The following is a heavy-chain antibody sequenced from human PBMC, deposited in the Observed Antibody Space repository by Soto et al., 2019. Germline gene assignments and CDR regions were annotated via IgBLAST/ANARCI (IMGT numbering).Heavy chain of an antibody. J-gene: IGHJ5*02. CDR1: GYSISSGYY. D-gene: IGHD3-22*01. CDR3: ASVGPWVPCYYDSSPYTFENWFDP. CDR2: IYHGGST. Sequence: SETLSLTCAVSGYSISSGYYWGWPRQPPVKGLAWIGSIYHGGSTYYNPPLISRITSSIDMTNNHVSLILNSRTAADPAVFYCASVGPWVPCYYDSSPYTFENWFDPWGQGTLVTVSS. V-gene: IGHV4-38-2*01.